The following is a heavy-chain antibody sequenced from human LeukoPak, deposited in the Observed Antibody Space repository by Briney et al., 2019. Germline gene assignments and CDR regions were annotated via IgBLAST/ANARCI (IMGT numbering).Heavy chain of an antibody. CDR1: GCAFNTYA. D-gene: IGHD1-26*01. CDR2: RSGSGSST. J-gene: IGHJ4*02. CDR3: AKVRSYAFDY. V-gene: IGHV3-23*01. Sequence: GGSLRLSCAASGCAFNTYAMSWVRKAPGQGQELVSARSGSGSSTYYADSVKGRFTISRDNSKNTLFLQMNGLRAEDTALYYCAKVRSYAFDYWGQGILVTVSS.